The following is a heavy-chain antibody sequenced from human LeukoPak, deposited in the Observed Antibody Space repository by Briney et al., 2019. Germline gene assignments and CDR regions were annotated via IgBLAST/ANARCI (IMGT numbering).Heavy chain of an antibody. CDR3: ARLALLTLIRGVTGYHSLDV. Sequence: SETLSLTCTVSGGSINSFYWSWIRQPPGGGLEWIGYIYYSGSTNYNPSLKSRVTISVDASKNQFSLWLSSVTAADTAVYYCARLALLTLIRGVTGYHSLDVWGKGTKVTVSS. D-gene: IGHD3-10*01. J-gene: IGHJ6*04. CDR1: GGSINSFY. V-gene: IGHV4-59*01. CDR2: IYYSGST.